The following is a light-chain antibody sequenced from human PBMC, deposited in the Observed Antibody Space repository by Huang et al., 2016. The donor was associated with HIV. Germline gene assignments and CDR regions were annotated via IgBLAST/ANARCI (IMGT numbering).Light chain of an antibody. CDR2: LVS. V-gene: IGKV2-28*01. CDR3: MQALQTPRT. CDR1: QSLLHSNGDNY. J-gene: IGKJ5*01. Sequence: DIVMTQSPLSLSVTPGEPASISCRSSQSLLHSNGDNYLEWYLQKPGQSPQLLMYLVSNRASGVPDRFSGSGSVTDFTLKISRVEAEDVGVYYCMQALQTPRTFGQGTRLEIK.